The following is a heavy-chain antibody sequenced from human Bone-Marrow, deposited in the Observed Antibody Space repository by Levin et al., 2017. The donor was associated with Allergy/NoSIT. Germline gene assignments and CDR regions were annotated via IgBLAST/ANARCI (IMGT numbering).Heavy chain of an antibody. Sequence: PSETLSLTCSVSGGFISTYFWSWIRQSPGKGLEWIGYIYDSGTTDYNASLRSRVTISVDTSKNQFSLRLRSVTAADTAVYYCARENSFRFDYWGRGTLVAVSS. D-gene: IGHD2/OR15-2a*01. CDR1: GGFISTYF. J-gene: IGHJ4*02. CDR2: IYDSGTT. V-gene: IGHV4-59*01. CDR3: ARENSFRFDY.